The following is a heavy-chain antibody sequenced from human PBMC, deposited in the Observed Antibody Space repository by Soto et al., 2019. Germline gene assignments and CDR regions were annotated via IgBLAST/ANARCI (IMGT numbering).Heavy chain of an antibody. J-gene: IGHJ6*03. CDR1: GGTFSSYA. CDR3: ARDSYCTNGVCYGDYYYYYMDV. D-gene: IGHD2-8*01. V-gene: IGHV1-69*19. Sequence: VKVSCKAAGGTFSSYAISWVRQAPGQGLEWMGGIIPIFGTANYAQKFQGRVTITADESTSTAYMELRSLRSDDTAVYYCARDSYCTNGVCYGDYYYYYMDVWGKGTTVTVSS. CDR2: IIPIFGTA.